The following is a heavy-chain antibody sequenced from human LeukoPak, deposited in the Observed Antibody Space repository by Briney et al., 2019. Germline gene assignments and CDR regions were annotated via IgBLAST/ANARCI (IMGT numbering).Heavy chain of an antibody. J-gene: IGHJ4*02. CDR3: AKDARRSSGWWFFDH. CDR2: ISDSGDRT. D-gene: IGHD6-19*01. CDR1: GFTFSDYY. Sequence: PGGSLRLSCAASGFTFSDYYMSWIRQAPGKGLEWVSAISDSGDRTYYADSVKGRFTLSRDNSKNTLYLQMNSLRAEDTAVYYCAKDARRSSGWWFFDHWGQGTLVTVSS. V-gene: IGHV3-23*01.